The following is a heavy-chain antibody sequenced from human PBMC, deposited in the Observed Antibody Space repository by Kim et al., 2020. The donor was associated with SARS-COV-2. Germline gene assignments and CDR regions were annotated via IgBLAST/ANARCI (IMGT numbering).Heavy chain of an antibody. CDR1: GFSLTTGGVG. V-gene: IGHV2-5*02. Sequence: SGPTLGNPTQTLTLTCKFSGFSLTTGGVGVGWIRQPPGKALEWLALIHWDDGERYNPSLRSRLTITKDTSKNQVVLTVTNMDPVDTATYFCAHSSGSGNFYNGRFDFWGPGTLVTVSS. CDR2: IHWDDGE. J-gene: IGHJ4*02. D-gene: IGHD3-10*01. CDR3: AHSSGSGNFYNGRFDF.